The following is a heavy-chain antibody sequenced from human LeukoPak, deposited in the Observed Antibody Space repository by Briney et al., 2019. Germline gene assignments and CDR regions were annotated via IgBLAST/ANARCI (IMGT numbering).Heavy chain of an antibody. CDR2: IIPIFGTA. V-gene: IGHV1-69*13. J-gene: IGHJ4*02. CDR3: AGYDYVWGSYRHTPIFDY. D-gene: IGHD3-16*02. CDR1: GGTFSSYA. Sequence: APVKVSCKASGGTFSSYAISWVRQAPGQGLEWMGGIIPIFGTANYAQKFQGRVTITADESTSTAYMELSSLRSEDTAVYYCAGYDYVWGSYRHTPIFDYWGQGTLVTVSS.